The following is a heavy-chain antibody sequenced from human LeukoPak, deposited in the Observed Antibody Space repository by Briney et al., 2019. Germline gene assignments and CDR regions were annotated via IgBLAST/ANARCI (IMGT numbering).Heavy chain of an antibody. Sequence: SETLSLTCTVSGYSISSGYYWGWIRQPPGKGLEWIGSVYHSGSTYYNPSLKSRVTISVDTSKNQFSLKLSSVTAADTAVYYCARVYPPFYDFWSGYYTDYFDYWGQGTLVTVSS. CDR2: VYHSGST. CDR3: ARVYPPFYDFWSGYYTDYFDY. V-gene: IGHV4-38-2*02. D-gene: IGHD3-3*01. J-gene: IGHJ4*02. CDR1: GYSISSGYY.